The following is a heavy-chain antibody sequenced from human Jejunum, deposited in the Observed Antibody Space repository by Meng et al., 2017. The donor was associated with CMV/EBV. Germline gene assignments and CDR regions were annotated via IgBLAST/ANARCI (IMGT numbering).Heavy chain of an antibody. V-gene: IGHV2-5*02. CDR3: AHFVGGYYPSRPDY. J-gene: IGHJ4*02. CDR1: GVSPSTSGEG. CDR2: IYRGDDK. Sequence: QTTMKASGSKLVKPTHTLTLTCSFSGVSPSTSGEGVGWIRQPPGKALDWLALIYRGDDKRYSPSLNSRLTIAKDTSKNEVVLTLTNMGPIDTGTYYCAHFVGGYYPSRPDYWGQGTLVTVSS. D-gene: IGHD1-26*01.